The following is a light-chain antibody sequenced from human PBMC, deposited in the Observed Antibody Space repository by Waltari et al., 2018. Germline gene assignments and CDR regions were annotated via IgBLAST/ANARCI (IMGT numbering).Light chain of an antibody. CDR1: QSVSSA. CDR2: DAS. CDR3: QQRSKWPIT. V-gene: IGKV3-11*01. J-gene: IGKJ5*01. Sequence: GRAAQSVSSALGWYKPRPGQAPRLLIYDASSRATGIPARFSGSGSGTDFTLTISSLEPEDFAVYYCQQRSKWPITFGQGTRLEIK.